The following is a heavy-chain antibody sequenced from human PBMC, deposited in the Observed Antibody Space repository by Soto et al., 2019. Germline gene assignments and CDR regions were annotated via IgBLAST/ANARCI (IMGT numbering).Heavy chain of an antibody. CDR1: GGSFSGYY. Sequence: PSETLSLTCAVYGGSFSGYYWSWIRQPPGKGLEWIGEINHSGSTNYNPSLKSRVTISVDTSKNQFSLKLSSVTAADTAVYYCARVGCGFDASYYYYGMDVRGQGTTVTVSS. CDR2: INHSGST. V-gene: IGHV4-34*01. J-gene: IGHJ6*02. CDR3: ARVGCGFDASYYYYGMDV. D-gene: IGHD2-21*01.